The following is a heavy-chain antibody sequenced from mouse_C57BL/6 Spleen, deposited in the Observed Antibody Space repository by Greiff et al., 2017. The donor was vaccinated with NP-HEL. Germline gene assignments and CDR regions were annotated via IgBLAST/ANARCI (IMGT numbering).Heavy chain of an antibody. CDR2: ISYDGSN. J-gene: IGHJ4*01. Sequence: ESGPGLVKPSQSLSLTCSVTGYSITSGYYWNWIRQFPGNKLEWMGYISYDGSNNYNPSLKNRISITRDTSKNQFFLKLNSVTTEDTATYYCARYTTVVPYYAMDYWGQGTSATVSS. D-gene: IGHD1-1*01. CDR3: ARYTTVVPYYAMDY. V-gene: IGHV3-6*01. CDR1: GYSITSGYY.